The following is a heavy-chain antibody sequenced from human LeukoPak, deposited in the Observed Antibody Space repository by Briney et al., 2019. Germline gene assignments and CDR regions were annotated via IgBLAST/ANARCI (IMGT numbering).Heavy chain of an antibody. J-gene: IGHJ6*03. CDR3: ARHPRIAVPPFYYYYMDV. V-gene: IGHV4-59*08. Sequence: PSETLSLTCTVSGGSLNGYYWSWIRQPLGKGLEWIGFIYHSGSVNHNPSLKSRATISVDTPKNQVSLKLTSVTAADTAVYYCARHPRIAVPPFYYYYMDVWGKGTTVTVSS. D-gene: IGHD6-6*01. CDR1: GGSLNGYY. CDR2: IYHSGSV.